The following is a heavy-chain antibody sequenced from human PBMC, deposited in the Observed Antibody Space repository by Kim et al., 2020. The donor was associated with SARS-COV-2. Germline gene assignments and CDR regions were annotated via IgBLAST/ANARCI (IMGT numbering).Heavy chain of an antibody. D-gene: IGHD3-10*01. Sequence: ASVKVSCKASGYTFTSYGISWVRQAPGQGLEWMGWISAYNGNTNYAQKLQGRVTMTTDTSTSTAYMELRSLRSDDTAVYYCARENGITMVRGVPRSKGGMDVWGQGTTVTVSS. V-gene: IGHV1-18*04. J-gene: IGHJ6*02. CDR2: ISAYNGNT. CDR3: ARENGITMVRGVPRSKGGMDV. CDR1: GYTFTSYG.